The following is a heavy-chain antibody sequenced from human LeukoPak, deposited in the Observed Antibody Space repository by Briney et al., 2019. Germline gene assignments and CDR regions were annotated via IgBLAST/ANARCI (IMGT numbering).Heavy chain of an antibody. D-gene: IGHD1-26*01. Sequence: ASVKVSCKASGYTFADYYVHWVRQALGQGLEWMGWISAYNGNTNYAQKLQGRVTMTTDTSTSTAYMELRSLRSDDTAVYYCARSMVGATTVAFDIWGQGTMVTVSS. CDR2: ISAYNGNT. CDR3: ARSMVGATTVAFDI. J-gene: IGHJ3*02. V-gene: IGHV1-18*04. CDR1: GYTFADYY.